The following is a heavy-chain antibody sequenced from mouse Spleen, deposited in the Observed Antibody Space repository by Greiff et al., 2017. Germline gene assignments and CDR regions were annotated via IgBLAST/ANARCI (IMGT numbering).Heavy chain of an antibody. D-gene: IGHD1-1*02. J-gene: IGHJ2*01. CDR1: GFTFSSYA. CDR3: ARLGGYFDY. Sequence: EVKLMESGGGLVKPGGSLKLSCAASGFTFSSYAMSWVRQTPEKRLEWVATISSGGSYTYYPDSVKGRFTISRDNAKNTLYLQMSSLRSEDTAMYYCARLGGYFDYWGQGTTLTVSS. V-gene: IGHV5-9-1*01. CDR2: ISSGGSYT.